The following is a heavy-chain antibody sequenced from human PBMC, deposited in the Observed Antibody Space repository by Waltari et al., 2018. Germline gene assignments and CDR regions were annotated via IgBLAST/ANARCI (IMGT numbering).Heavy chain of an antibody. Sequence: EAQLVASGGALVPPGGSLRLSCAASGFTFSTYWMSWVRQAPGKGLEWVANIHREGSEKYYVDSVKCRFTISRDNAKNSLSLQMNSLRAEDTAIYYCARGDGPFDYWGLGTLVTVSA. CDR2: IHREGSEK. J-gene: IGHJ4*02. CDR1: GFTFSTYW. V-gene: IGHV3-7*03. CDR3: ARGDGPFDY.